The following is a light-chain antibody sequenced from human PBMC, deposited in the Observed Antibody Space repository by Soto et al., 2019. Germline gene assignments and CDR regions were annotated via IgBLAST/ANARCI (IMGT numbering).Light chain of an antibody. CDR3: CSYGGTFYV. CDR2: DVS. Sequence: QSALTQPRSVSGSPGQSVTISCTGTSGDVDDYNYVSWFQQHPGKAPKLMIYDVSERPSGVPDRFSGSKSGNTASLTISGLQAEDEADYYCCSYGGTFYVFGTGTKVTV. V-gene: IGLV2-11*01. J-gene: IGLJ1*01. CDR1: SGDVDDYNY.